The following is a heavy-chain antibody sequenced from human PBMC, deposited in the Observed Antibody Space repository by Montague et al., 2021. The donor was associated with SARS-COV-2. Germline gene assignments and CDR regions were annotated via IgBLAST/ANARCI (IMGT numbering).Heavy chain of an antibody. J-gene: IGHJ4*02. D-gene: IGHD3-10*01. Sequence: SLSLSCSASGFTFRSYWMHWVRQVPGRGLVWVSRIRPDGTSTHYXASVKGRFVISRDNAKNTLSLEMTNLRVDDTAIYYCVRPLWFGDSDYYFESWGQGTLVSVSS. CDR2: IRPDGTST. CDR1: GFTFRSYW. CDR3: VRPLWFGDSDYYFES. V-gene: IGHV3-74*01.